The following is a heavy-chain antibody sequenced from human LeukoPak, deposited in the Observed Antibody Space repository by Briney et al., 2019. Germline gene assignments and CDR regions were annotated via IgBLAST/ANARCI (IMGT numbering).Heavy chain of an antibody. CDR3: ARRAGDYSHPYDY. CDR2: ISGNSGDT. D-gene: IGHD3-22*01. J-gene: IGHJ4*02. Sequence: GGSLRLSCAASGFTFSDSYMTWVRQAPGKGLEWLSYISGNSGDTNYADSVKGRFTISRDNSKNTVHLQMNSLRAEDTAVYYCARRAGDYSHPYDYWGQGTLVTVSS. V-gene: IGHV3-11*03. CDR1: GFTFSDSY.